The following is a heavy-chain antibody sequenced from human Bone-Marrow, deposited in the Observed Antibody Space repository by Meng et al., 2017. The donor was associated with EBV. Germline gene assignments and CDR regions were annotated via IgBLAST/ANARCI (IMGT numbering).Heavy chain of an antibody. Sequence: TLKESGPTLVKPTQTLTLTCTFSGFSLSTGGVGVGWIRQPPGKALEWLALIYWDDDKRYSPSLKSRLTITKDTSKNQVVLTMTNMDPVDTATYYCAHSRWVIAAAGTPNFDYWGQGTLVTVSS. D-gene: IGHD6-13*01. CDR3: AHSRWVIAAAGTPNFDY. CDR1: GFSLSTGGVG. CDR2: IYWDDDK. J-gene: IGHJ4*02. V-gene: IGHV2-5*02.